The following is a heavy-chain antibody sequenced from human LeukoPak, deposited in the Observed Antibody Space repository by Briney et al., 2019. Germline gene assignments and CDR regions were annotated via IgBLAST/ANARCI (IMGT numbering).Heavy chain of an antibody. Sequence: SETLSLTCTVSGGSISSYFCTWIGQRAGKGLEWIGRIHTSGGTNYNPSLKSRVTMSVDTSKNQFSLKLSSVTAADTAVYYCARDPEGHGNYFDYWGQGALVTVSS. CDR3: ARDPEGHGNYFDY. J-gene: IGHJ4*02. CDR2: IHTSGGT. V-gene: IGHV4-4*07. D-gene: IGHD1-14*01. CDR1: GGSISSYF.